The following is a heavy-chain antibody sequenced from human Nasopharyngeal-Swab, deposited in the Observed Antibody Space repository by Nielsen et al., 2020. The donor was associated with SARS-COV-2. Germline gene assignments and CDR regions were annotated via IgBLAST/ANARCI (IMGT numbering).Heavy chain of an antibody. CDR3: ARDLGGGYCTTTNCPGS. CDR1: GLTVSSTY. J-gene: IGHJ1*01. Sequence: GESLKISCAVSGLTVSSTYMSWVREAPGKGLEWVSVTEIGGTTHYADSLKGRFSISRDSSTNTLYLQMNNVRAEDTAVYYCARDLGGGYCTTTNCPGSWGQGTLVTVSS. D-gene: IGHD2-2*01. CDR2: TEIGGTT. V-gene: IGHV3-53*01.